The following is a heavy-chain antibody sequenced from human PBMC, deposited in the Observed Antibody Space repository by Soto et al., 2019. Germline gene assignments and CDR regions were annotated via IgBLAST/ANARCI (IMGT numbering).Heavy chain of an antibody. CDR2: ISSSSSYI. D-gene: IGHD2-2*01. J-gene: IGHJ6*02. CDR1: GFTFSSYS. Sequence: ESGGGLVKPGGSLRLSCAASGFTFSSYSMNWVRQAPGKGLEWVSSISSSSSYIYYADSVKGRFTISRDNAKNSLYLQMNSLRAEDTAVYYCARDLGYCSSTSCSDGMDVWGQGTTVTVSS. CDR3: ARDLGYCSSTSCSDGMDV. V-gene: IGHV3-21*01.